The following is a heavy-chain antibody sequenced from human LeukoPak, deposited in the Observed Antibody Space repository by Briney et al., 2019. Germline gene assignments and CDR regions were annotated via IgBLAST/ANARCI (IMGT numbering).Heavy chain of an antibody. CDR1: GYSFTSYW. CDR3: ARGDIVATIPFKLNWFDP. V-gene: IGHV5-51*01. J-gene: IGHJ5*02. D-gene: IGHD5-12*01. Sequence: GESLKISCKGSGYSFTSYWIGWVRQMPGKGLEWMWIIYPGDSDTRYSPSFQGQVTISADKSISTAYLQWSSLKASDTAMYYCARGDIVATIPFKLNWFDPWGQGTLVTVSS. CDR2: IYPGDSDT.